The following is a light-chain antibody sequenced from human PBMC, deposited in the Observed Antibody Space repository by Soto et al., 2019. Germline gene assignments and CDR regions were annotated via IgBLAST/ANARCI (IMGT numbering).Light chain of an antibody. CDR1: QSLGYTDGNTY. J-gene: IGKJ4*01. Sequence: DVVMTQSPLSLPVTLGQPASISCRSSQSLGYTDGNTYLSWFQQRPGQSPRRLIYKVSNRDSGVPDRFSGSGSGTDFTLKISRVEAEDVGIYYCMQGAHWPLTFGGGTKVDIK. CDR2: KVS. CDR3: MQGAHWPLT. V-gene: IGKV2-30*01.